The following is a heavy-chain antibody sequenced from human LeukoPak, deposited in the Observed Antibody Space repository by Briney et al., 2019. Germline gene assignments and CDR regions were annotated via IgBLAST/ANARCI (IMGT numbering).Heavy chain of an antibody. D-gene: IGHD3-16*01. J-gene: IGHJ4*02. CDR3: VKGPWGSDYELSDKYYFDY. CDR1: GFTFSSYA. CDR2: ISGNGGST. V-gene: IGHV3-64D*09. Sequence: GGSLRLSCSASGFTFSSYAMHWVRQAPGKGLEYVSAISGNGGSTYYADSVKGRFTISRDNSKNTLYLQMSSLRAEDTAVYYCVKGPWGSDYELSDKYYFDYWGQGTLVTVSS.